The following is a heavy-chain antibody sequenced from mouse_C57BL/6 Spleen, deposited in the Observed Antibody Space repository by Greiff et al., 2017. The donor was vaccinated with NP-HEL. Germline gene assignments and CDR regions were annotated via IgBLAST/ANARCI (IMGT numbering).Heavy chain of an antibody. CDR2: INSYGSAI. J-gene: IGHJ3*01. V-gene: IGHV11-2*01. CDR1: GFTISGFW. Sequence: EVQLVESGGGLVQPGGSRGLSCEGSGFTISGFWMSWARQTLGKTLEWIGDINSYGSAINYAPSIKDRFTIFRDNDKSTLYLQMSNVRSEETAAYFCMRRFAYWGQGTLVTVSA. CDR3: MRRFAY.